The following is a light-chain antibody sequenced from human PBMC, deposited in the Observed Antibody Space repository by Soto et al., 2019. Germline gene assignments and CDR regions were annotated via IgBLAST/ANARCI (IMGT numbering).Light chain of an antibody. V-gene: IGKV3-20*01. J-gene: IGKJ5*01. Sequence: EIVLSQSPGTLSLSPGERATLSCRASQSVSSYLAWYQQKPGQAPRLLIYDASNRATGIPARFSGSGSGTDFTLTISRLESEDFTVYYCQQYGSSITFGQGTRLEIK. CDR3: QQYGSSIT. CDR1: QSVSSY. CDR2: DAS.